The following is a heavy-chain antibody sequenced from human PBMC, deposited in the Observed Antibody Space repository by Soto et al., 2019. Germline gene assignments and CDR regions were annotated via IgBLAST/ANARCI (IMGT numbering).Heavy chain of an antibody. V-gene: IGHV3-30-3*01. Sequence: QVHLLESGGGVVQPGRSLRLSCAASGFTFSAYAFHWVRQAPGKGLEWLSVISYDGRETHYADSVEGRFIISRDSSKKTAYLQMNSLRGDDTAGYFCATDPVAVTGSFIDSWGQGTLVTVSS. CDR3: ATDPVAVTGSFIDS. CDR1: GFTFSAYA. J-gene: IGHJ4*02. D-gene: IGHD2-21*02. CDR2: ISYDGRET.